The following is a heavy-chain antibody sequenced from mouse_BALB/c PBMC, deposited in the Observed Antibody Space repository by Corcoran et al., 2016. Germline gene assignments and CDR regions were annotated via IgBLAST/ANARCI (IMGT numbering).Heavy chain of an antibody. Sequence: EVQLQQSGAELVKPGASVKLSCTASGFNIKDTYMHWVKQRPEQGLEWIGRIDPANGNTKYDPKFQGKATITADTSSNTAYLQLSSLTSEDTAVYYCAREDSSGYGGFAYWGQGTLVTVSA. CDR3: AREDSSGYGGFAY. CDR2: IDPANGNT. CDR1: GFNIKDTY. V-gene: IGHV14-3*02. J-gene: IGHJ3*01. D-gene: IGHD3-2*01.